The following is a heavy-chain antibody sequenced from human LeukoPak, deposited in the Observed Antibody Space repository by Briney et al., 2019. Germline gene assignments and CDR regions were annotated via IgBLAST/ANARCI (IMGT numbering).Heavy chain of an antibody. CDR2: ISWNSGSI. D-gene: IGHD6-19*01. CDR1: GFTFDDYA. Sequence: GRSLRLSCAASGFTFDDYAMHWVRQAPGKGLEWVSGISWNSGSIGYADSVKGRFTISRDNAKNSLYLQMNSLRAEDTALYYYAKDSSGWYYFDYWGQGTLVTVSS. CDR3: AKDSSGWYYFDY. J-gene: IGHJ4*02. V-gene: IGHV3-9*01.